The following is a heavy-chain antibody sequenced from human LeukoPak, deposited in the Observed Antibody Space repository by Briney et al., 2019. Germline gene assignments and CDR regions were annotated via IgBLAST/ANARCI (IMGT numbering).Heavy chain of an antibody. CDR2: ISWNSDTI. CDR3: VKGSGSYWRLYYFDY. V-gene: IGHV3-9*01. CDR1: GFTFDDYA. J-gene: IGHJ4*02. Sequence: QPGRSLRLSCAASGFTFDDYAMHWVRQGPGKGLEWVSGISWNSDTIGYADSAKGRFTISRDNAKNSLYLQMNSLRAEDTALYYCVKGSGSYWRLYYFDYWGQGTLVTVSS. D-gene: IGHD1-26*01.